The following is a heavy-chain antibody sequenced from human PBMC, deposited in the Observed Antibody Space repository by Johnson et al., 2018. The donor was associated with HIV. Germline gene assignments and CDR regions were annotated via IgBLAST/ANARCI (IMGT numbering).Heavy chain of an antibody. CDR2: ISYDGTKK. D-gene: IGHD6-19*01. V-gene: IGHV3-30*04. CDR1: GFAFSGYA. CDR3: AKVGSPGLGWYYSAFDI. J-gene: IGHJ3*02. Sequence: QVQLVESGGGVVQPGRSLRLSCAASGFAFSGYALHWVRQAPGKGLEWVAVISYDGTKKYYADSVKGRFTISRDNSKNTLYLQMNSLRAEDTAVYYCAKVGSPGLGWYYSAFDIWGQGTMVTVSS.